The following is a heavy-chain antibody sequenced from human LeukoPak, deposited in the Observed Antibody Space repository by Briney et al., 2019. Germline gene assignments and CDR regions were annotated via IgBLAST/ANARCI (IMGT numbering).Heavy chain of an antibody. Sequence: SETLSLTCAVYGGSFSSYYWSWIRQPAGKGLEWIGRIYTSGSTNYNPSLRSRVTMSVDTSKSQFSLKLSSVTAADTAVYYCARDRGYSSSWYYFDYWGQGTLVTVSS. CDR1: GGSFSSYY. CDR3: ARDRGYSSSWYYFDY. J-gene: IGHJ4*02. CDR2: IYTSGST. V-gene: IGHV4-4*07. D-gene: IGHD6-13*01.